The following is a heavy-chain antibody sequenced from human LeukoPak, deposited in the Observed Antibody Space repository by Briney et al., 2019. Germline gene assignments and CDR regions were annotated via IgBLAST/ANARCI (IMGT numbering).Heavy chain of an antibody. J-gene: IGHJ4*02. CDR3: ARDQLAYSGYDTLSDY. CDR1: GFTFNSYA. CDR2: VSYDGSNK. V-gene: IGHV3-30*04. D-gene: IGHD5-12*01. Sequence: GRSLRLSCAASGFTFNSYAIHWVRRAPGKGLEWVAVVSYDGSNKYYADSVKGRFTISRDNSKNTLYLQLNSLRPEDTAVYYCARDQLAYSGYDTLSDYWGQGTLVTVSS.